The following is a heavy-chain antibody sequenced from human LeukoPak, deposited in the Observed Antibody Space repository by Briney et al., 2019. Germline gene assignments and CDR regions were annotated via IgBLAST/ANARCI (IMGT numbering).Heavy chain of an antibody. D-gene: IGHD5-24*01. CDR1: GFTFSSYS. CDR2: ISSSSSTI. Sequence: GGSLRLSCAASGFTFSSYSMNWVRQAPGKGLEWVSYISSSSSTIYYADSVKGRFTISRDNAKNSLYLQMNSLRAEDTAVYYCARDGGDGYNYGDNWFDPWGQGTLVTVSS. CDR3: ARDGGDGYNYGDNWFDP. V-gene: IGHV3-48*01. J-gene: IGHJ5*02.